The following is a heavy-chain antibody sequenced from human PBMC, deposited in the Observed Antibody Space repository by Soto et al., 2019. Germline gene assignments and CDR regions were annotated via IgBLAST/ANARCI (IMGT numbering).Heavy chain of an antibody. CDR1: GGSLSRSNYY. Sequence: PSETRSLTCAVSGGSLSRSNYYWGWIRQPPGKGLEWIGTIYDSGSTFYNPSLKGRVTISEDTSKNQFSLKLNSVTAADTAMYYCARRYYYDSSGYPYWGQGALVTVSS. CDR3: ARRYYYDSSGYPY. V-gene: IGHV4-39*01. CDR2: IYDSGST. J-gene: IGHJ4*02. D-gene: IGHD3-22*01.